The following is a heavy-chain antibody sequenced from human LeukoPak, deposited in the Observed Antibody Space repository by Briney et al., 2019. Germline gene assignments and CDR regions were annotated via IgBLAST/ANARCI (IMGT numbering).Heavy chain of an antibody. V-gene: IGHV1-24*01. CDR3: ATVTPCPRYCSSTYAFDY. CDR1: GYTLTELS. J-gene: IGHJ4*02. CDR2: FDPEDGET. D-gene: IGHD2-2*01. Sequence: GASVKVSCKVSGYTLTELSMHWVRQAPGKGLEWMGGFDPEDGETIYAQKFQGRVTMTEDTSTDTAYMELSSLRSEDTAVYYCATVTPCPRYCSSTYAFDYWGLGTLVTVSS.